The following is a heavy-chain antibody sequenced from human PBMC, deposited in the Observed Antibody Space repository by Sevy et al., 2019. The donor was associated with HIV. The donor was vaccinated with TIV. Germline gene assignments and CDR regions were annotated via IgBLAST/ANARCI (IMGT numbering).Heavy chain of an antibody. Sequence: GGSLRLSCAASGFTFSSYGMHWVRLAPGKGLEWVAVIWYDGSNKYYADSVKGRFTISRDNSKNALYLQMTSLSDEDAAGYYCAGGRYYHSRGYYGRDAFDIWGQGTMVTVSS. J-gene: IGHJ3*02. V-gene: IGHV3-33*01. CDR2: IWYDGSNK. CDR1: GFTFSSYG. CDR3: AGGRYYHSRGYYGRDAFDI. D-gene: IGHD3-22*01.